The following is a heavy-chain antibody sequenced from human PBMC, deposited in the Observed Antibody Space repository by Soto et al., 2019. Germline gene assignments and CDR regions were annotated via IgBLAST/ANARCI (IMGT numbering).Heavy chain of an antibody. CDR2: ITDSGGDS. CDR3: ASGSSDSYPGSRIFDF. D-gene: IGHD3-10*01. CDR1: GFTFSSYG. J-gene: IGHJ4*02. Sequence: QVQLVESGGGVVQPGRSLRLSCAASGFTFSSYGMHWVRQAPCKGLEWVSVITDSGGDSKYADSVRGRFTISRDNSKNTLYLQMNSLRADDSAVYYCASGSSDSYPGSRIFDFWGRGTLVTVSS. V-gene: IGHV3-NL1*01.